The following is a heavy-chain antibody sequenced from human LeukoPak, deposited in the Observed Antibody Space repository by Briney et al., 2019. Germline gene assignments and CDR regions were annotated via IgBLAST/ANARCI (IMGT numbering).Heavy chain of an antibody. V-gene: IGHV1-18*01. J-gene: IGHJ6*03. CDR1: GYTFTSYG. D-gene: IGHD3-22*01. Sequence: GASVKVSCKASGYTFTSYGISWVRQAPGQGLEWMGWISAYNGNTNYAQKLQGRGTMTTDTSTSTAYMELRSLRSDDTAVYYCARAESRLSSYYYDSSGYSYMDVWGKGTTVTVSS. CDR3: ARAESRLSSYYYDSSGYSYMDV. CDR2: ISAYNGNT.